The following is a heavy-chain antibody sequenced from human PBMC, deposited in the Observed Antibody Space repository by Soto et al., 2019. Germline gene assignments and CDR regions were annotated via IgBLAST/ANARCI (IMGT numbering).Heavy chain of an antibody. CDR2: ISSSSSYI. CDR3: ARDSRRSSGHRKPLYYYYYGMDV. CDR1: GFTFSSYS. Sequence: EVQLVESGGGLVKPGGSLRLSCAASGFTFSSYSMNWVRQAPGKGLEWVSSISSSSSYIYYADSVKGRFTISRDNAKNSLYLQMNSLRAEDTAVYYCARDSRRSSGHRKPLYYYYYGMDVWGQGTTVTVSS. V-gene: IGHV3-21*01. J-gene: IGHJ6*02. D-gene: IGHD6-19*01.